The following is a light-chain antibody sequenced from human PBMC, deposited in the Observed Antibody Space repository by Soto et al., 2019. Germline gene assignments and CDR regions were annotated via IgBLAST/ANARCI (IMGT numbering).Light chain of an antibody. CDR1: QGMSNY. J-gene: IGKJ3*01. CDR2: AAS. CDR3: QKYDNAPFT. Sequence: DIQMTQSPSSLSASVGDRVTITCRASQGMSNYLAWYQQKPGKVPKLLIYAASTLQSGVPSRFSGSGSGTDFTLTISRLQPEDVASYYCQKYDNAPFTFGPGTKVDIK. V-gene: IGKV1-27*01.